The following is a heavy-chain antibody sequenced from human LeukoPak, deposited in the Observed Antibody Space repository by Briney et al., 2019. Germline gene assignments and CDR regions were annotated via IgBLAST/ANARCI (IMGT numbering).Heavy chain of an antibody. D-gene: IGHD6-6*01. CDR2: ISSRSNYT. J-gene: IGHJ4*02. CDR1: GFTFSDDY. Sequence: PGGSLRLSCAASGFTFSDDYMSWIRQAPGKGLEWVSYISSRSNYTNYADSVKGRFTISRDNAKHSLYLQMNSLRAEDTAVYYCARGEEDSSSSGPVDYWGQGTLVTVSS. CDR3: ARGEEDSSSSGPVDY. V-gene: IGHV3-11*06.